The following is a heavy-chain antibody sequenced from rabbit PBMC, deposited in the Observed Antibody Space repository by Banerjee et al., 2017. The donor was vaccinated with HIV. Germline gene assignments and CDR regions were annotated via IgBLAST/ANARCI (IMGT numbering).Heavy chain of an antibody. J-gene: IGHJ4*01. CDR1: GFDLSSNA. V-gene: IGHV1S47*01. CDR3: ARDLAGVIGWNFNL. CDR2: IYNGDGST. D-gene: IGHD4-1*01. Sequence: QEQLEESGGDLVKPEGSLTLTCKASGFDLSSNAMCWVRQAPGKGPEWIACIYNGDGSTYYASWVNGRFTISKTSSTTVTLQMTSLTAADTATYFCARDLAGVIGWNFNLWGQGTLVTVS.